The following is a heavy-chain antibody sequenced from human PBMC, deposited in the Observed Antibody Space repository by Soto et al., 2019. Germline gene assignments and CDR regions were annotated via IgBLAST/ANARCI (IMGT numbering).Heavy chain of an antibody. Sequence: SVKVSCKASGGTFSTHGISWVRQAPGQGLEWMGGIIPIFGTTNYAHKFQGRVTITADKSTSTAYMELSSLRSEDTAVYYCVSDIVVAPGAFNYGMDVWGQGSMGTV. V-gene: IGHV1-69*06. J-gene: IGHJ6*02. CDR1: GGTFSTHG. CDR3: VSDIVVAPGAFNYGMDV. D-gene: IGHD2-2*01. CDR2: IIPIFGTT.